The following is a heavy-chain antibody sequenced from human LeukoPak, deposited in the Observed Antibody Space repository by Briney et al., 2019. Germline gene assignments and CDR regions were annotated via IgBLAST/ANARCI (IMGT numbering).Heavy chain of an antibody. CDR3: ARVGYCSSTSCYYYYGMDV. D-gene: IGHD2-2*03. J-gene: IGHJ6*02. V-gene: IGHV1-69*04. CDR2: IIPILGIA. CDR1: GGTFSSYA. Sequence: SVKVSCKASGGTFSSYAISWVRQAPGQGLEWMGRIIPILGIANYAQKFQGRVTITADKSTSTAYMELSSLRSEDTAVYYCARVGYCSSTSCYYYYGMDVWGRGTTVTVSS.